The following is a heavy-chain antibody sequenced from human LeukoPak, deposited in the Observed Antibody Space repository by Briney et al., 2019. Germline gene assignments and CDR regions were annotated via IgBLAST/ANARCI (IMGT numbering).Heavy chain of an antibody. J-gene: IGHJ2*01. D-gene: IGHD2-21*02. V-gene: IGHV4-59*08. Sequence: SETLSLTCTVSGGSFSSYHWNWIRQPPGKGLEWIGFVSYSGGTNYNPSLKSRVTISVDTSKNQFSLKLTSVTAADTAVYYCARSSGGDDWYFDLWGRGTLVTVSS. CDR1: GGSFSSYH. CDR2: VSYSGGT. CDR3: ARSSGGDDWYFDL.